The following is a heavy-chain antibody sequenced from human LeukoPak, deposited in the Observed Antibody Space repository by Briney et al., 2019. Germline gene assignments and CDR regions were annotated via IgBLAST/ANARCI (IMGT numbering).Heavy chain of an antibody. CDR1: GFTFSDFA. CDR3: AKGFRVGPTSEWFDP. Sequence: GGSLRLSCAASGFTFSDFAMNWVRQAPGKGLEWVSSISGTGHSTYYADSVKGRFTISRDNSKNTLYLQMNSLRAEDTAVYYCAKGFRVGPTSEWFDPWGQGTLVTVSS. D-gene: IGHD1-26*01. V-gene: IGHV3-23*01. J-gene: IGHJ5*02. CDR2: ISGTGHST.